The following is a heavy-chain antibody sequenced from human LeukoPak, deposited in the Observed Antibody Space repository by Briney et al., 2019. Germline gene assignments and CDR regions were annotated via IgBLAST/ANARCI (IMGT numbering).Heavy chain of an antibody. CDR3: ARDRDPTIFGVAFDY. Sequence: SVKVSCKASGGTFSSYAISWVRQAPGHGLEWMGGIIAIFGTANYAQKFQGRVTITADESTSTAYMELSSLRSEDAAVYYCARDRDPTIFGVAFDYWGQGTLVTVSS. J-gene: IGHJ4*02. CDR2: IIAIFGTA. D-gene: IGHD3-3*01. V-gene: IGHV1-69*13. CDR1: GGTFSSYA.